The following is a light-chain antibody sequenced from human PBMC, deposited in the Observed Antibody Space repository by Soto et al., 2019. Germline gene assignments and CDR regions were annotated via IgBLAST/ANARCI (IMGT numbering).Light chain of an antibody. V-gene: IGLV2-23*02. CDR2: EVT. J-gene: IGLJ1*01. CDR3: CSYAGGYTHV. Sequence: QSALTQPASVSGSPGQSITISCAGGGSDIGANNLVSWYQQHPGTVPRLLIFEVTKRPTGISSRFSGSKSGNTASLTISGLQAENEADYYCCSYAGGYTHVFGTGTKVTVL. CDR1: GSDIGANNL.